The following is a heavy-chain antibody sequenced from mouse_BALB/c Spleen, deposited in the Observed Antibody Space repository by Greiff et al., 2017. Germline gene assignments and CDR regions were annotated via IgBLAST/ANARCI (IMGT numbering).Heavy chain of an antibody. CDR2: INPSTGYT. CDR1: GYTFTSYW. J-gene: IGHJ3*01. CDR3: ARGEYYARFAY. D-gene: IGHD1-1*01. Sequence: VQLQQSGAELAKPGASVKMSCKASGYTFTSYWMHWVKQRPGQGLEWIGYINPSTGYTEYNQKFKDKATLTADKSSSTAYMQLSSLTSEDSAVYYCARGEYYARFAYWGQGTLVTVSA. V-gene: IGHV1-7*01.